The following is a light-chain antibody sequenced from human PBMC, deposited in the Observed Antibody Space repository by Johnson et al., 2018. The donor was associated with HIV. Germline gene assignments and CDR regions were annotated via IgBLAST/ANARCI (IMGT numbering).Light chain of an antibody. J-gene: IGLJ1*01. Sequence: QSVLTQPPSVSAAPGQKVTISCSGSSSNIGNNYVSWYQQLPGTAPKLLIYENNKRPSGIPDRFSGSKSGTSATLGITGLQTGDEADYYCGTWDSSLIAEVFGTVTKVTVL. CDR1: SSNIGNNY. V-gene: IGLV1-51*02. CDR2: ENN. CDR3: GTWDSSLIAEV.